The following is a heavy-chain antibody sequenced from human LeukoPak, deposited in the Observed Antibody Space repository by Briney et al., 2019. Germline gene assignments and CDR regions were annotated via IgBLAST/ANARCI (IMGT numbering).Heavy chain of an antibody. CDR3: ARQDSTAYYDSTGLPYDAFDI. D-gene: IGHD3-22*01. V-gene: IGHV5-51*01. CDR2: IYPGDSDT. J-gene: IGHJ3*02. CDR1: GYGFTNYW. Sequence: GESLQISCKTTGYGFTNYWIGWGRQMPGKGLEWMGSIYPGDSDTRYSPSFQGQVTISADKSISTAYLQWSSLKASDTAMYYCARQDSTAYYDSTGLPYDAFDIWGQGTMVTVSS.